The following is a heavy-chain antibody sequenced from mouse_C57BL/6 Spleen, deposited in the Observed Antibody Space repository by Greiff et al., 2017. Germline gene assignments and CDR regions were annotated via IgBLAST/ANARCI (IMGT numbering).Heavy chain of an antibody. Sequence: QVQLQQSGAELARPGASVKMSCKASGYTFTSYTMHWVKQRPGKGLEWIGYINPSSGYTKYNQKFKDKATLTADKSSSTAYMQLSSLTSEDSAVYYCAREGSPYWYFDVWGTGTTVTVSS. J-gene: IGHJ1*03. CDR2: INPSSGYT. V-gene: IGHV1-4*01. CDR1: GYTFTSYT. CDR3: AREGSPYWYFDV.